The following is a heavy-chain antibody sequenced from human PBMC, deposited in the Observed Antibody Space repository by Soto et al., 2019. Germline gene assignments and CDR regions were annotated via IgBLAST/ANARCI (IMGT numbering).Heavy chain of an antibody. V-gene: IGHV3-30*03. CDR3: AGGWYFFDY. Sequence: QVQLVESGGGVVQPGRSLRLSCAASGFTFSSYGMHWVRQAPGKGLEWVAAISYDGSNEYYADSVKGRFTISRVNSKNMLYLQMNSLRAEDTAVYYCAGGWYFFDYWGQGTLVTVSS. CDR1: GFTFSSYG. J-gene: IGHJ4*02. CDR2: ISYDGSNE. D-gene: IGHD3-16*01.